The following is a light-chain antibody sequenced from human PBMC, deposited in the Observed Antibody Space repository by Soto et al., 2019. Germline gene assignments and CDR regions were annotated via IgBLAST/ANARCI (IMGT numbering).Light chain of an antibody. Sequence: DIQMTQSPSLSASVGDRVTITCRASQSISNWLAWYQQKPGKAPEILIYDASSLENGVPSRFSGSGSGTECTLTISSLQPDDFATYYCQQYKNYPLTFGGGTKVEIK. CDR2: DAS. CDR3: QQYKNYPLT. J-gene: IGKJ4*01. V-gene: IGKV1-5*01. CDR1: QSISNW.